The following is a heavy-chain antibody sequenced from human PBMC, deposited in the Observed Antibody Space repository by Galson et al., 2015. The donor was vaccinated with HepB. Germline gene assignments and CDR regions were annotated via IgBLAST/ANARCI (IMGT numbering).Heavy chain of an antibody. CDR3: ARSKGIPGAFDI. J-gene: IGHJ3*02. Sequence: SLRLSCAASGFTFSSYWMNWVRQAPGKGLEWVANINQDGSEKYYLESVKGRFTISRDDAKDSLYVQMNSLRAEDTAVYYCARSKGIPGAFDIWGQGTMVTVSS. D-gene: IGHD2-21*01. CDR2: INQDGSEK. CDR1: GFTFSSYW. V-gene: IGHV3-7*03.